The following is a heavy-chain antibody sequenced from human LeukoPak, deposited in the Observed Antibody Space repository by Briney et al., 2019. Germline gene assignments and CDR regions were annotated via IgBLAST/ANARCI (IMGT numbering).Heavy chain of an antibody. CDR2: INPNSGGT. D-gene: IGHD3-22*01. J-gene: IGHJ4*02. V-gene: IGHV1-2*02. CDR1: GYTFTGYY. Sequence: ASVKISCKASGYTFTGYYMHWVRQAPRQGLEWMGWINPNSGGTNYAQKFQGRVTMTRDTSISTAYMELSRLRSDDTAVYYCARVESTYYYDSSGYYDPGYWGQGTLVTVSS. CDR3: ARVESTYYYDSSGYYDPGY.